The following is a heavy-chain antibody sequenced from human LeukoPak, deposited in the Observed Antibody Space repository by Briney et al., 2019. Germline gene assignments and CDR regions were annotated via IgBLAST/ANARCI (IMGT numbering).Heavy chain of an antibody. Sequence: GSLRLSCAASGFTFSSYAMHWVRQAPGKGLEWVAVISYDGSNKYYADSVKGRFTISRDNSKNTLYLQMNSLRAEDTAVYYCARDNGRWERTVDYWGQGTLVTVSS. D-gene: IGHD4-23*01. J-gene: IGHJ4*02. V-gene: IGHV3-30-3*01. CDR3: ARDNGRWERTVDY. CDR1: GFTFSSYA. CDR2: ISYDGSNK.